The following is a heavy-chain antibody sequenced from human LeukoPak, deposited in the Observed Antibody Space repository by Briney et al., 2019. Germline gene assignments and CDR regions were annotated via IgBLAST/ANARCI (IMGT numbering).Heavy chain of an antibody. V-gene: IGHV5-51*01. Sequence: GESLKISCKGSGYSFTSYWIGWVRQMPGKGLEWMGTIYPGDSDTRYSPSFQGQVTISADKSISTAYLQWSSLKASDTAMYYCARGSVKQGDAFDIWGQGTMVTVSS. D-gene: IGHD3-16*02. J-gene: IGHJ3*02. CDR1: GYSFTSYW. CDR2: IYPGDSDT. CDR3: ARGSVKQGDAFDI.